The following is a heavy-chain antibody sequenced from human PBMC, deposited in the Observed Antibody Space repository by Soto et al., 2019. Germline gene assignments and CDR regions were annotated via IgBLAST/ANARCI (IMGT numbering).Heavy chain of an antibody. CDR2: IYYSGST. V-gene: IGHV4-39*01. J-gene: IGHJ6*03. CDR1: GGSISSSSYY. CDR3: ARLRITRYYYMDV. Sequence: SETLSLTCTVSGGSISSSSYYWGWIRQPPGKGLEWIGSIYYSGSTYYNPSLKSRVTISVDTSKNQFSLKLSSVTAADTAVYYCARLRITRYYYMDVWGKGTTVTVSS. D-gene: IGHD3-16*01.